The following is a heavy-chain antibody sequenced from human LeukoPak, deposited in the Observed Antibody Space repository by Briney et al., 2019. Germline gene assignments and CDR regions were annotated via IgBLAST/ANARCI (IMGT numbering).Heavy chain of an antibody. V-gene: IGHV4-59*01. CDR3: SRRSRAAAGGAFDI. CDR1: GDSISPYY. Sequence: SETLSLTCTVSGDSISPYYWGWIRQPPGKGLEWIGYLHYSGSTNYNPSLKSRVTISVDTSKNQFSLKLSSVTAADTAVYYCSRRSRAAAGGAFDIWGQGTMVTVSS. J-gene: IGHJ3*02. CDR2: LHYSGST. D-gene: IGHD6-13*01.